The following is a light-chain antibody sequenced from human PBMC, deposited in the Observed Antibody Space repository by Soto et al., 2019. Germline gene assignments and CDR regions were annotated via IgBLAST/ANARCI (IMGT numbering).Light chain of an antibody. J-gene: IGKJ5*01. V-gene: IGKV1-5*01. CDR3: QQYRMSPNT. Sequence: DIQMTQSPSTLSASVGDRVTITCRASQSISRWLAWYQQKPGRAPKVLIWDASSLQRGVPSRFSGSGSGTDFSLTIRGLKPEDFAVYYCQQYRMSPNTFGQGTRLEIK. CDR2: DAS. CDR1: QSISRW.